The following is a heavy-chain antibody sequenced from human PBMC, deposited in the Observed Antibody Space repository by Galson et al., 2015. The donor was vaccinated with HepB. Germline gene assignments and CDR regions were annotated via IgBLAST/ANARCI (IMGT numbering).Heavy chain of an antibody. V-gene: IGHV1-18*01. CDR2: ISAYNGNT. J-gene: IGHJ4*02. CDR1: GYTFTSYG. D-gene: IGHD2-21*01. Sequence: SVKVSCKASGYTFTSYGISWVRQAPGQGLEWMGWISAYNGNTNYAQKLQGRVTMTTDTSTSTAYMELRSLRSDDTAVYYCARDQTYCGGDCYCGYWGQGTLVTVSS. CDR3: ARDQTYCGGDCYCGY.